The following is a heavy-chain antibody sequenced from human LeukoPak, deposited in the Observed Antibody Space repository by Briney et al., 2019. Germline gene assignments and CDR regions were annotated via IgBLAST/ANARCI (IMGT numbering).Heavy chain of an antibody. CDR3: ARGTYGYYMDV. V-gene: IGHV4-38-2*02. Sequence: SETLSLTCSGSNYSISNSLYWGWLRQPPGKGLEWIGSIYRSGSTFYNPSLKSRVTISLGTSKNQFSLKLSSVTAADTAVYFCARGTYGYYMDVWGKGTTVTVSS. CDR2: IYRSGST. J-gene: IGHJ6*03. CDR1: NYSISNSLY. D-gene: IGHD4-17*01.